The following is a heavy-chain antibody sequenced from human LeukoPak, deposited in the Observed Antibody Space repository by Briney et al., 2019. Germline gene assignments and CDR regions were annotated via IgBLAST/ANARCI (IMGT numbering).Heavy chain of an antibody. CDR3: ARGTYGYYMDV. V-gene: IGHV4-38-2*02. Sequence: SETLSLTCSGSNYSISNSLYWGWLRQPPGKGLEWIGSIYRSGSTFYNPSLKSRVTISLGTSKNQFSLKLSSVTAADTAVYFCARGTYGYYMDVWGKGTTVTVSS. CDR2: IYRSGST. J-gene: IGHJ6*03. CDR1: NYSISNSLY. D-gene: IGHD4-17*01.